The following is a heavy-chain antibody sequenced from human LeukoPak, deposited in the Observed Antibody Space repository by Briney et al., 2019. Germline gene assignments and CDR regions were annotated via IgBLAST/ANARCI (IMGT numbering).Heavy chain of an antibody. D-gene: IGHD2-2*01. V-gene: IGHV1-2*02. Sequence: ASVKVSCKASGYTFTGYYMHWVRQAPGQGLEWMGWINPNSGGTNYAQKFQGRVTMTRDTSISTAYMELSRLRSDDEAFVYCARDVGEYCSSKSCYASDYWGQGPLVSVS. CDR3: ARDVGEYCSSKSCYASDY. CDR1: GYTFTGYY. J-gene: IGHJ4*02. CDR2: INPNSGGT.